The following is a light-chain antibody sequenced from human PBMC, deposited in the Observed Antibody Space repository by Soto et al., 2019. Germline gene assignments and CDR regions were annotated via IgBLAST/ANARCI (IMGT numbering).Light chain of an antibody. J-gene: IGLJ1*01. V-gene: IGLV3-21*02. CDR2: DDS. CDR3: QVWDSSSDHRYV. Sequence: SYELTQPPSVSVAPGQTARITCGGNNIGSKSVHWYQQKPGQAPVLVVYDDSDPPSGIPERFSGSNSGSTATLTISSVEAGDEADYYCQVWDSSSDHRYVFGTGTKVTVL. CDR1: NIGSKS.